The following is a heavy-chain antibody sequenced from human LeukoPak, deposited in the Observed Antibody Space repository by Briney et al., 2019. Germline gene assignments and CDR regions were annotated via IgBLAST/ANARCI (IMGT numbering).Heavy chain of an antibody. Sequence: SETLSLTCAVSGGSISRGGYSWSWIRQPPGKGLEWIGYIYHSGSTYYNPSLKSRVTISVDRSKNQFSLKLSSVTAADTAVYYCARDLGWGLGAFDIWGQGTMVTVSS. CDR2: IYHSGST. CDR3: ARDLGWGLGAFDI. CDR1: GGSISRGGYS. D-gene: IGHD1-26*01. J-gene: IGHJ3*02. V-gene: IGHV4-30-2*01.